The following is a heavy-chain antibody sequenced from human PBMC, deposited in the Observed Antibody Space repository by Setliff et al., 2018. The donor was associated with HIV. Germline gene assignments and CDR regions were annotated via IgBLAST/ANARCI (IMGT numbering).Heavy chain of an antibody. CDR1: GDSISSGSYF. Sequence: KPSETLSLTCSVSGDSISSGSYFWGWIRQTPGKGLEWIGNINYTGFAYYNPSLKSRVTISLDTSKTHFFLNLPSVTDADTAVYFCTREGRGVPAMATTRIDYGGQGKLVTVSS. CDR3: TREGRGVPAMATTRIDY. V-gene: IGHV4-39*02. D-gene: IGHD1-1*01. J-gene: IGHJ4*02. CDR2: INYTGFA.